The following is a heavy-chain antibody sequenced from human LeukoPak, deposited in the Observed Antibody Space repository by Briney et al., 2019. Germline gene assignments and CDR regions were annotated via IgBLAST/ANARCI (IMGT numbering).Heavy chain of an antibody. CDR3: AKDVLSGSYSVHFDY. J-gene: IGHJ4*02. D-gene: IGHD1-26*01. Sequence: PGRSLRLSCAASGFTFSSYGMQWVRQAAGKGLEWVAVIWYDGSNKYYADSVKGRFTISRDNSKNTLYLQMNSLRAEDTAVYYCAKDVLSGSYSVHFDYWGQGTLVTVSS. V-gene: IGHV3-33*06. CDR1: GFTFSSYG. CDR2: IWYDGSNK.